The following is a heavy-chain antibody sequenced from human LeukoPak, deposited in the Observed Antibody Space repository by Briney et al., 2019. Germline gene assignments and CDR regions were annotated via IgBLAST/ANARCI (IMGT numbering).Heavy chain of an antibody. CDR3: ARDGSLPDY. J-gene: IGHJ4*02. Sequence: PGGSLRLSCAASGFAFSNSWMHWVRQSPGKGLVWVSRIISDGSRTSYADSVKGRFTISRDNAKNTLYLQMNSLRAEDTAVYYCARDGSLPDYWGQRTLVTVSS. CDR2: IISDGSRT. V-gene: IGHV3-74*01. CDR1: GFAFSNSW.